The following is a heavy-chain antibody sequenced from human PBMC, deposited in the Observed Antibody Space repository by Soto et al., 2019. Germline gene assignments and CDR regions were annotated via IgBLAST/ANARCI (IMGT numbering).Heavy chain of an antibody. CDR1: GGSISSGGYY. J-gene: IGHJ4*02. Sequence: SVTLSLTCTVSGGSISSGGYYWSWFGQLPRKGLEWIGDIYYSGTTYHNPSLRSRLTISGDASKNQFSLKLSSVTAADTALYYCARGRGYSYGPYYFDYWGQGTLVTVSS. D-gene: IGHD5-18*01. CDR2: IYYSGTT. V-gene: IGHV4-31*03. CDR3: ARGRGYSYGPYYFDY.